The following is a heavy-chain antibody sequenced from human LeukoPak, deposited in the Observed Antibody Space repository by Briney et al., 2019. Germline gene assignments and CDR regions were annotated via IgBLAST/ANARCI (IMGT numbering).Heavy chain of an antibody. Sequence: PGGSLRLSCAASGFTFSNYGIHWVRQAPGKGLEWLAIISYDGLNKNYADSVKGRLTISRDNSKNTLYLQMSSLRAEDTAVYYCARGHTYYYDSSGSHWGQGTLVTVSS. D-gene: IGHD3-22*01. CDR1: GFTFSNYG. CDR2: ISYDGLNK. J-gene: IGHJ4*02. CDR3: ARGHTYYYDSSGSH. V-gene: IGHV3-30*03.